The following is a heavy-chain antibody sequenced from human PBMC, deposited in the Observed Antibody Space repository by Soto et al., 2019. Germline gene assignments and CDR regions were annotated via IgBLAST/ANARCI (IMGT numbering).Heavy chain of an antibody. Sequence: SETLSITCAVYGGSFSGYYWSWIRQPPGKGLEWIGEINHSGSTNYNPSLKSRVTISVDTSKNQFSLKLSSVTAADTAVYYCARGREVYGSVSYWPCYFDYWGQGTLGTV. D-gene: IGHD3-10*01. CDR3: ARGREVYGSVSYWPCYFDY. V-gene: IGHV4-34*01. CDR1: GGSFSGYY. CDR2: INHSGST. J-gene: IGHJ4*02.